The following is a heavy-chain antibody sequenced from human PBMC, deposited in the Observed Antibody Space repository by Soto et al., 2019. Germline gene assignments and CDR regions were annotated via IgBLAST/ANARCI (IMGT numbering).Heavy chain of an antibody. D-gene: IGHD6-19*01. CDR3: AKDQGSYSSGYRHHDCDAFDI. J-gene: IGHJ3*02. V-gene: IGHV3-23*01. CDR1: GFTFSSCA. Sequence: PGGSLRLSCAASGFTFSSCAMGWVRQAPGKGLEWVSDIIDSGGSTYYADSVKGRFTISRDNSKNTLYLQMNSLRAEDTAVYYYAKDQGSYSSGYRHHDCDAFDIWGQGTMVTVSS. CDR2: IIDSGGST.